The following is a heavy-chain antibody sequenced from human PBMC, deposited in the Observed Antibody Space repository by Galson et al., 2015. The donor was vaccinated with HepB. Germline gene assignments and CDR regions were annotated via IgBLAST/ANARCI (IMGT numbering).Heavy chain of an antibody. CDR1: GFTFNTYA. D-gene: IGHD4-17*01. CDR2: ISGSGGST. V-gene: IGHV3-23*01. J-gene: IGHJ4*02. Sequence: SLRLSCAASGFTFNTYAMSWVRQAPGKGLEWVSAISGSGGSTYYADSVKGRFTISRDNSKNTLYLQMNSLRAEDTAVYYCAKVDLYGDYAPIEYWGQGTLVTVSS. CDR3: AKVDLYGDYAPIEY.